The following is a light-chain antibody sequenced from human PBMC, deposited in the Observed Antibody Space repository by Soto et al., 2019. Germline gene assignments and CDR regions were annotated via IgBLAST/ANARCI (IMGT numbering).Light chain of an antibody. Sequence: QSVLTQPPSASATPGQRVTISCSGSSSNIGSNSVNWYQQLPGTAPKLLIHSNNQRPSGVPDRFSGSRSGTSASLAISGLQSEHEADYYCAAWDDSLNGLFGGGTKLTVL. J-gene: IGLJ2*01. V-gene: IGLV1-44*01. CDR3: AAWDDSLNGL. CDR1: SSNIGSNS. CDR2: SNN.